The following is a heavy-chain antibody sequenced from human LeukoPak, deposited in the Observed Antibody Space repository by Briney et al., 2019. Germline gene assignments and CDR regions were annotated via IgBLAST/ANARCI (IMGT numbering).Heavy chain of an antibody. Sequence: ASVKVSCKASGYTFTSYAMHWVRQAPGQRLEWMGWINAGNGNTKYSQKFQGRVTITRDTSASTAYMGLSSLRSEDTAVYYCARFSAIAAAGHIDYWGQGTLVTVSS. CDR2: INAGNGNT. V-gene: IGHV1-3*01. J-gene: IGHJ4*02. CDR3: ARFSAIAAAGHIDY. CDR1: GYTFTSYA. D-gene: IGHD6-13*01.